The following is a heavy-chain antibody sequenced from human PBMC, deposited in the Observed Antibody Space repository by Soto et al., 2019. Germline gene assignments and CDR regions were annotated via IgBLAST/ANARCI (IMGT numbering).Heavy chain of an antibody. V-gene: IGHV3-23*01. CDR3: TKGAWLDY. Sequence: GGSLRLSCAASGFSFNTFDMSWVRQAPGKGLEWVSVILGRDDTTYYADSVKGRFTISRDTFKNTLHLQMNSLRVEDTALYFCTKGAWLDYWGQGTLVTVSS. J-gene: IGHJ4*02. CDR1: GFSFNTFD. D-gene: IGHD5-12*01. CDR2: ILGRDDTT.